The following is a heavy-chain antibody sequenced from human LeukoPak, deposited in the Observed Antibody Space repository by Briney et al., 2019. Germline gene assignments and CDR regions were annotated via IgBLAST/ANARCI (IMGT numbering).Heavy chain of an antibody. CDR1: GYTFTNYG. V-gene: IGHV1-18*01. CDR2: ISAYNGNT. D-gene: IGHD6-13*01. CDR3: ARDNHRSSWSWFDP. J-gene: IGHJ5*02. Sequence: GASVKVSCKASGYTFTNYGISWVRQAPGQGLEWMGWISAYNGNTKYAQEFQGRVTMTTDTSTSTAYMELRRLSSDDTAVYHCARDNHRSSWSWFDPWGQGTLVTVSS.